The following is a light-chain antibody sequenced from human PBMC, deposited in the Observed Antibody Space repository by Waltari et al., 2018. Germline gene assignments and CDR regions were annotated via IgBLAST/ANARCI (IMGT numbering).Light chain of an antibody. V-gene: IGKV3-20*01. J-gene: IGKJ2*01. CDR3: QQYGYSPYP. Sequence: EMVLTQSPGTLSLSPGERATLSCKASQSVSSSYLALYQQKPGQAPRRLIYGASSRATGIPDRFSGSGAGTDFTLTISRLEPEDFAEYYCQQYGYSPYPFGQGTKLEI. CDR2: GAS. CDR1: QSVSSSY.